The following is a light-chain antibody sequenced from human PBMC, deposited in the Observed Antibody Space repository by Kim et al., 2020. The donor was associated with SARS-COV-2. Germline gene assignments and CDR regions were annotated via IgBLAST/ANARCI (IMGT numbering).Light chain of an antibody. V-gene: IGKV1-9*01. CDR2: AAA. CDR3: QQLNSYPLT. CDR1: QSISSY. J-gene: IGKJ4*01. Sequence: ASVGDRVTITCRAGQSISSYLAWYQQKPEKAPKILIYAAATLQAGVPSRFSGSGSETEFTLTISSLQPEDFAIYYCQQLNSYPLTFGGGTKVDIK.